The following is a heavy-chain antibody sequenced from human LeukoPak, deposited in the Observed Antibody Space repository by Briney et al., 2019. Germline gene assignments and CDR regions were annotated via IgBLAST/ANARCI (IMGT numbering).Heavy chain of an antibody. CDR2: IYHSGST. V-gene: IGHV4-38-2*02. J-gene: IGHJ6*04. D-gene: IGHD3-10*01. CDR3: ARENYGSGSYYNVGYYYGMDV. CDR1: GYSISSGYY. Sequence: SETLSLTCAVSGYSISSGYYWGWIRQPPGKGLVWIGSIYHSGSTYYNPSLKSRVTISVDTSKNQFSLKLSSVTAADTAVYYCARENYGSGSYYNVGYYYGMDVWGKGTTVTVSS.